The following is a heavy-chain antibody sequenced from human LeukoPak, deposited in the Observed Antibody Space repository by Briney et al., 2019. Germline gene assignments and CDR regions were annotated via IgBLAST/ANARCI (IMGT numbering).Heavy chain of an antibody. CDR2: ISSSGSTI. CDR1: GFPFNSYE. V-gene: IGHV3-48*03. CDR3: ARATDAFDI. Sequence: GGALKLSCGASGFPFNSYEMNWVRPAPGEGLEWVSYISSSGSTIYYADSVKGRFTISRDNSKNTLYLQMNSLRSEDTAVYYCARATDAFDIWGQGTMVTVSS. J-gene: IGHJ3*02. D-gene: IGHD5-12*01.